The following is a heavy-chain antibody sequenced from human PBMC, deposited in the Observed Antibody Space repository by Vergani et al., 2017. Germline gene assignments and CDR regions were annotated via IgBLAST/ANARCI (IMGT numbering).Heavy chain of an antibody. J-gene: IGHJ1*01. D-gene: IGHD1-1*01. V-gene: IGHV3-30*03. CDR1: GFTSSYYG. CDR2: ISYDGTQK. CDR3: ATKSCGTPGCQIGYFEE. Sequence: QVHLVESGGGVVQPGRSLRLSCVVSGFTSSYYGMHWVRQAPGKGLEWVAVISYDGTQKYYADSVKGRFTISRDNSKSTLYLQMNSLRTEDTAVYYCATKSCGTPGCQIGYFEEWGQGTLVTVSS.